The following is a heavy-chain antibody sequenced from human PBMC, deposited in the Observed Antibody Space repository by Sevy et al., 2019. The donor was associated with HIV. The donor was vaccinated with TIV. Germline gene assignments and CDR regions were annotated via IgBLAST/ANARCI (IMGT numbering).Heavy chain of an antibody. CDR2: FSFGCGKI. CDR1: GFTFSKYS. V-gene: IGHV3-23*01. J-gene: IGHJ4*02. D-gene: IGHD2-8*01. CDR3: AREGCTKPHDY. Sequence: GGSLRLSCEASGFTFSKYSMSWIRQTPGKGLEWVSTFSFGCGKINYADSVKGRFTISRDDSRNTFYLQMNSLRAEDTAIYYCAREGCTKPHDYWGQGTVVTVSS.